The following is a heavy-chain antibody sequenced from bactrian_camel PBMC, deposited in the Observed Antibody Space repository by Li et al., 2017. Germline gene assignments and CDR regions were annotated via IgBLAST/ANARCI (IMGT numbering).Heavy chain of an antibody. CDR2: IGSDGST. J-gene: IGHJ4*01. V-gene: IGHV3S53*01. Sequence: QLVESGGGSVQPGEPLKLSCTASGIVYMCYSMGWFRRTPGEEREGVAVIGSDGSTVYAGSVKGRFTISKDNAKDTLYLQMNSLKIEDTAVYYCALGSSRQATMTARGKGTQVTVS. CDR1: GIVYMCYS. D-gene: IGHD3*01.